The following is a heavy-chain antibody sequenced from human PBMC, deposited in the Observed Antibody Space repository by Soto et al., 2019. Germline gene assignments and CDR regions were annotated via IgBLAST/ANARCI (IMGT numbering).Heavy chain of an antibody. D-gene: IGHD3-10*01. CDR3: ARPLYGSGGRYFDC. V-gene: IGHV3-21*01. Sequence: EVQLVESGGGLVEPGGSLRLSCAASGFTFSDDTMSWVRQAPGKGLQWVSSISSIGTYIYYTDSLKGRFTISRDNAKNSLYLRMNSLRAEDTAVYYCARPLYGSGGRYFDCWGQGTLVTVSS. J-gene: IGHJ4*02. CDR1: GFTFSDDT. CDR2: ISSIGTYI.